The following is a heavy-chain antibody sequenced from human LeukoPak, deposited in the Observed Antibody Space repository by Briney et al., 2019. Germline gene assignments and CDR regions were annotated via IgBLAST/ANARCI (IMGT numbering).Heavy chain of an antibody. V-gene: IGHV3-7*05. J-gene: IGHJ4*02. Sequence: GGSLRLSCAASRFTFSDYWMSWVRQAPGKGLEWVANIKQDGSEKYYVNSVKGRFTISRDNAKNSLYPQMNSLRAEDTAVYYCARSHRSFASGSGDFWGQGTLVTVSS. CDR2: IKQDGSEK. CDR1: RFTFSDYW. D-gene: IGHD3-10*01. CDR3: ARSHRSFASGSGDF.